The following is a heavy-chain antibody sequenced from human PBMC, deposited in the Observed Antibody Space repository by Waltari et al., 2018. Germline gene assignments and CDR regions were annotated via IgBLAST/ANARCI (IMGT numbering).Heavy chain of an antibody. J-gene: IGHJ4*02. D-gene: IGHD6-13*01. CDR3: AKAGGIAAAEFQFDF. Sequence: EVQLLESGGGLVQPGGSLRLSCAASGFPFISYARTWVRQAPGKGLEWVSSISGPALTTFYADSVKGRFSVSRDNSKNTLYLQINGLRADDTAVYYCAKAGGIAAAEFQFDFWGRGTLVTASS. CDR1: GFPFISYA. CDR2: ISGPALTT. V-gene: IGHV3-23*01.